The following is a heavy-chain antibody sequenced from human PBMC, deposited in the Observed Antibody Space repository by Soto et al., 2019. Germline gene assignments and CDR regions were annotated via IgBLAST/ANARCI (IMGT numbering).Heavy chain of an antibody. Sequence: PSETLSLTCTVSGGSISSYYWSWIRQPPGKGLEWIGYIYYSGSTNYNPSLKSRVTISVDTSKNQFSLKLSSVTAADTAVYYCARYRMAAPNWFDPWGQGTLVTVSS. CDR1: GGSISSYY. CDR2: IYYSGST. V-gene: IGHV4-59*01. CDR3: ARYRMAAPNWFDP. J-gene: IGHJ5*02. D-gene: IGHD6-19*01.